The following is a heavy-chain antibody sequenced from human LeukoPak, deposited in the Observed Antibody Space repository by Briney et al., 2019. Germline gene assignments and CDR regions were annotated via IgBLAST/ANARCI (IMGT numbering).Heavy chain of an antibody. CDR3: ARDYAARRGRGHLDY. D-gene: IGHD6-6*01. CDR2: ITSSSDYT. J-gene: IGHJ4*02. V-gene: IGHV3-21*01. Sequence: PGGSLRLSCAASGFTFNSYSMNWVRQAPGKGLEWVSSITSSSDYTYYADSVKGRFTISRDNAKNSLFLQMNSLRAEDAAVYYCARDYAARRGRGHLDYWGQGTLVAVSS. CDR1: GFTFNSYS.